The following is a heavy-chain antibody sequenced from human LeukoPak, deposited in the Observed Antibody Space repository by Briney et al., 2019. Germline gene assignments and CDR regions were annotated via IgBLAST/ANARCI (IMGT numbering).Heavy chain of an antibody. CDR2: ISPTGITT. CDR1: GFSFSGHW. CDR3: TSWGDTTAEYFQR. D-gene: IGHD2-21*02. Sequence: GGSLRLSCTASGFSFSGHWMHWARQLPGKGLVWVSRISPTGITTSYADSVKGRFTVSRDNAKNTLYLQVNNLRAEDTAVYYCTSWGDTTAEYFQRWGQGTLVTVSS. J-gene: IGHJ1*01. V-gene: IGHV3-74*01.